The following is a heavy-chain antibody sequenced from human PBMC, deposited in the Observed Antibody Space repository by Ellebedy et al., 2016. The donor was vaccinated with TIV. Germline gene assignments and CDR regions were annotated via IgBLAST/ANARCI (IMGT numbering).Heavy chain of an antibody. D-gene: IGHD4-23*01. Sequence: PGGSLRLSCAASGFTFSSYWMSWVRRAPGKGLEWVANIKEDGSDKYYVDSVKGRFTISRDNAKNSLYLQMNSLRAEDTAVYYCATFSTTVVTLHDTFDIWGQGTMVTVSS. V-gene: IGHV3-7*01. CDR3: ATFSTTVVTLHDTFDI. CDR1: GFTFSSYW. J-gene: IGHJ3*02. CDR2: IKEDGSDK.